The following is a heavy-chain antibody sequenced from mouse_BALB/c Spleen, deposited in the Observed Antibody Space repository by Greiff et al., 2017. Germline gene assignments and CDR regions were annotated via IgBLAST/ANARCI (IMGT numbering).Heavy chain of an antibody. J-gene: IGHJ2*01. CDR1: GFTFSSYA. CDR3: ARRGRYDGFDY. D-gene: IGHD2-14*01. V-gene: IGHV5-9-1*01. CDR2: ISSGGSYT. Sequence: DVMLVESGGGLVKPGGSLKLSCAASGFTFSSYAMSWVRQTPEKRLEWVATISSGGSYTYYPDSVKGRFTISRDNAKNTLYLQMSSLRSEDTAMYYCARRGRYDGFDYWGQGTTLTVSS.